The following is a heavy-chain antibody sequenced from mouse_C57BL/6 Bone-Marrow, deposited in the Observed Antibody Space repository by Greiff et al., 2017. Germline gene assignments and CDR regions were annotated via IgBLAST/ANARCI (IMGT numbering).Heavy chain of an antibody. CDR2: INPSSGYT. V-gene: IGHV1-7*01. D-gene: IGHD2-4*01. CDR3: APIYYDYDEFAY. CDR1: GYTFTSYW. J-gene: IGHJ3*01. Sequence: QVQLQQSGAELAKPGASVKLSCKASGYTFTSYWMHWVQQRPGQGLEWIGYINPSSGYTKYNQKFKDKATLTADKSSSTAYMQLSSLTYEDSAVYYCAPIYYDYDEFAYWGQGTLVTVSA.